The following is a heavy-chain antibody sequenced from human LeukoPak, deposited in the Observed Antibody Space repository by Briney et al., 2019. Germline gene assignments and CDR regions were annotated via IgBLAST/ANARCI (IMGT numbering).Heavy chain of an antibody. D-gene: IGHD3-9*01. CDR2: INPNSGGT. Sequence: VASVKVSCKASGYTFTGYYMHWVRQAPGQGLEWMGWINPNSGGTNYAQKFQGGVTMTRDTSITTAYMELSRLRSDDTAVYYCARNDILTANDYWGQGTLVTVSS. CDR3: ARNDILTANDY. CDR1: GYTFTGYY. J-gene: IGHJ4*02. V-gene: IGHV1-2*02.